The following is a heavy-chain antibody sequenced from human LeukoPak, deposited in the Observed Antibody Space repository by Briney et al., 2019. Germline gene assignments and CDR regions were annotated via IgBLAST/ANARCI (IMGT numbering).Heavy chain of an antibody. CDR2: IWYDGSNK. CDR1: GFTFSSYG. V-gene: IGHV3-33*01. J-gene: IGHJ4*02. D-gene: IGHD3-3*01. Sequence: GGSLRLSCAASGFTFSSYGMHWVRQAPGKGLEWVAVIWYDGSNKYYAGSVKGRFTISRDNSKKTLYLQMSSLRAEDTAVYYCARALYDFWSGYYPIFDYWGQGTLVTVSS. CDR3: ARALYDFWSGYYPIFDY.